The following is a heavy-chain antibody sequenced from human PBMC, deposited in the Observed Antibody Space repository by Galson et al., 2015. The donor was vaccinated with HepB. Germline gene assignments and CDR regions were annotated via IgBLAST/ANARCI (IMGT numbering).Heavy chain of an antibody. Sequence: QVQLQESGPRLVKPSETLSLTCSVSGGFISDDYWNWIRQSPEKGLERIGSIEYNGRSFYNGRTRYNPALNSRVTISGDTSKNQFYLNLTSVTTADTAVYYCAKYTRGYSGYDKTVPFESWGQGTLVTVSS. D-gene: IGHD5-12*01. CDR2: IEYNGRSFYNGRT. J-gene: IGHJ4*02. CDR1: GGFISDDY. CDR3: AKYTRGYSGYDKTVPFES. V-gene: IGHV4-59*01.